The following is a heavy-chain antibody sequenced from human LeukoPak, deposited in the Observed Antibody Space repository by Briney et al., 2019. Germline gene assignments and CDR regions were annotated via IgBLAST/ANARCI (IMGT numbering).Heavy chain of an antibody. CDR3: ARDQRRCSSTSCPFDY. Sequence: ASVKVSCKASGYTSTSYGISWVRQAPGQGLEWMGWISAYNGNTNYAQKLQGRVTMTTDTSTSTAYMELRSLRSDDTAVYYCARDQRRCSSTSCPFDYWGQGTLVTVSS. CDR2: ISAYNGNT. D-gene: IGHD2-2*01. J-gene: IGHJ4*02. CDR1: GYTSTSYG. V-gene: IGHV1-18*01.